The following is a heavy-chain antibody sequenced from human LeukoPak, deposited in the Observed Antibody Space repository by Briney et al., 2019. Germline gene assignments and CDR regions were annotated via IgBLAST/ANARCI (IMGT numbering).Heavy chain of an antibody. V-gene: IGHV4-34*01. D-gene: IGHD3-10*01. CDR1: GGSFSGYY. Sequence: PSETLSLTCTVYGGSFSGYYWSWIRQPPGKGLEWIGEINHSGSTNYNPSLKSRVTISVDTSKNQFSLKLSSVTAADTAVYYCARRGVRGVARGYWGQGTLVTVSS. J-gene: IGHJ4*02. CDR2: INHSGST. CDR3: ARRGVRGVARGY.